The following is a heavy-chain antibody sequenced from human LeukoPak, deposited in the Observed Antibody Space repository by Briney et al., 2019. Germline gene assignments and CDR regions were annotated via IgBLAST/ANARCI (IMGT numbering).Heavy chain of an antibody. V-gene: IGHV3-30*18. Sequence: GRSLRLSCAASGFTFSSYGMHWVRQAPGKGLEWVAVISYDGSNKYYADSVKGRFTISRDSSKNTLYLQMNSLRAEDTAVYYCAKAPYYYDSSGYPRSPPDYWGQGTLVTVSS. CDR2: ISYDGSNK. CDR1: GFTFSSYG. J-gene: IGHJ4*02. CDR3: AKAPYYYDSSGYPRSPPDY. D-gene: IGHD3-22*01.